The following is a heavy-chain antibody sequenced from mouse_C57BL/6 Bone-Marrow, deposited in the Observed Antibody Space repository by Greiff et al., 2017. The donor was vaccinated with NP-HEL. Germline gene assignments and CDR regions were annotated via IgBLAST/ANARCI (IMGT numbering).Heavy chain of an antibody. Sequence: VQLQQSGAELARPGASVKLSCKASGYTFTSYGITWVKQRPGQGLEWIGDIYPGSGSTNYNEKFKSKATLTVDTSSSTAYMQLSSLTSEDSAVYYCARRNYYGFAYWGQGTLVTVSA. J-gene: IGHJ3*01. CDR1: GYTFTSYG. V-gene: IGHV1-55*01. CDR3: ARRNYYGFAY. D-gene: IGHD1-1*01. CDR2: IYPGSGST.